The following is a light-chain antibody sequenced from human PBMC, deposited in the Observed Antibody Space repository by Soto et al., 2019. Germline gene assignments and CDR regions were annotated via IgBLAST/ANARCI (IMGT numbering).Light chain of an antibody. CDR2: DVS. CDR3: TSFTDTGTVI. J-gene: IGLJ2*01. V-gene: IGLV2-14*03. Sequence: QSVLTQPASVSGSPGQSFTISCTGTSSDVGAYHSVSWYQQHPGKAPKLIIFDVSNRPSGVSDRFSGSKSGNTASLTISGLQAEDEADYYCTSFTDTGTVIFGGGTKSPS. CDR1: SSDVGAYHS.